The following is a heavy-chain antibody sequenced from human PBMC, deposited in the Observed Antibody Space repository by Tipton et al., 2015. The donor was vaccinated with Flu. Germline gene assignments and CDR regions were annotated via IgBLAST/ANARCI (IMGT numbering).Heavy chain of an antibody. J-gene: IGHJ6*02. Sequence: GSLRLSCTVSGGSISSYYWSWIRQPPGKGLEWIGYIYYSGSTNYNPSLKSRVTISVDTSKNQFSLKLNSVTAADTAVYYCASATTVTTSGMDVWGQGTTVTVSS. CDR1: GGSISSYY. CDR3: ASATTVTTSGMDV. D-gene: IGHD4-11*01. CDR2: IYYSGST. V-gene: IGHV4-59*01.